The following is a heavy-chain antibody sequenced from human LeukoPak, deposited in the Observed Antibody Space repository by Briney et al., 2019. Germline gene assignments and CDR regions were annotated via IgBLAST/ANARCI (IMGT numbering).Heavy chain of an antibody. CDR1: GDTFSRYA. J-gene: IGHJ6*03. CDR3: ATTGGDIYYYYMDV. V-gene: IGHV1-69*13. CDR2: IIPVLSTA. Sequence: SVKVSCKASGDTFSRYAISWVRQAPGQGLEWMGGIIPVLSTANYAQKFQDRVTITADESTSTTYMKLSSLKSEDTAVYYCATTGGDIYYYYMDVWGKGSTVTISS. D-gene: IGHD3-16*01.